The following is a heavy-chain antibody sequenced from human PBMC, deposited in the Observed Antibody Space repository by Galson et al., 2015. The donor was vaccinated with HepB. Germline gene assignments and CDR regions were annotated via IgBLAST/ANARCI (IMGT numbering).Heavy chain of an antibody. CDR1: GFTFGDYA. J-gene: IGHJ5*02. Sequence: SLRLSCAASGFTFGDYAMSWFRQAPGKGLEWVGFIRSKAYGGTTEYAASVKGRFTISRDDSKSIAYLQMNSLKTEDTAVYYCTRDIYVLLWFGRENWFDPWGQGTLVTVSS. CDR3: TRDIYVLLWFGRENWFDP. CDR2: IRSKAYGGTT. D-gene: IGHD3-10*01. V-gene: IGHV3-49*03.